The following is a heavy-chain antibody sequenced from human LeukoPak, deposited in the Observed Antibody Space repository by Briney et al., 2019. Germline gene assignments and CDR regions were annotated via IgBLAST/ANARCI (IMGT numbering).Heavy chain of an antibody. V-gene: IGHV4-59*01. D-gene: IGHD5/OR15-5a*01. CDR3: ARDRVGWFDP. J-gene: IGHJ5*02. CDR2: IYYSGST. Sequence: SGTLSLTCTVSGGSISSYYWSWIRQPPGKGLEWIGYIYYSGSTNYNPSLKSRVTISVDTSKNQFSLKLSSVTAADTAVYYCARDRVGWFDPWGQGTLVTVSS. CDR1: GGSISSYY.